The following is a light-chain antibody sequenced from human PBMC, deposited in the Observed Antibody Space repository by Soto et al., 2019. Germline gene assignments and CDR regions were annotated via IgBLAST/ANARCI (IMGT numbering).Light chain of an antibody. V-gene: IGLV2-8*01. Sequence: QSALTQPPSASGSPGQSVTISCTGTSSDDGGYNFVSWYQQHPGKAPKLMIYEVSKRPSGVPDRFSGSKSGNTASLTVSGLQADDEADYYCTSYAGSNIPVVFGGGTKLTVL. CDR3: TSYAGSNIPVV. CDR1: SSDDGGYNF. CDR2: EVS. J-gene: IGLJ2*01.